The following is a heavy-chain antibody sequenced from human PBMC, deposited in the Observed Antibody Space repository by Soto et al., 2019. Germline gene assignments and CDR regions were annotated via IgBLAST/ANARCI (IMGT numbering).Heavy chain of an antibody. V-gene: IGHV4-31*03. CDR1: GGSISSGGYY. CDR2: IYYSGST. Sequence: QVQLQESGPGLVKPSQTLSLTCTVSGGSISSGGYYWSWIRQHPGKGLEWIGYIYYSGSTYYNPSRKNRVTISVRKSKDQFPLKLSSVTAADTAVYYCASDLGGGMDVWGQGTTVTVSS. J-gene: IGHJ6*02. D-gene: IGHD3-16*01. CDR3: ASDLGGGMDV.